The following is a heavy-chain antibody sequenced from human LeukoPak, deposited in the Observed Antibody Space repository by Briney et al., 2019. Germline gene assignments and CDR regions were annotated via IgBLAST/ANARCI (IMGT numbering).Heavy chain of an antibody. J-gene: IGHJ4*02. Sequence: SETLSLTYTVSGGSISSYYWSWIRQPPGKGLEWIGYIYYSGSTNYNPSLKSRVTISVGTSKNQFFLKLSSVTAADTAVYYCARESYYYDSSGYYRYYFDYWGQGTLVTVSS. CDR3: ARESYYYDSSGYYRYYFDY. CDR1: GGSISSYY. CDR2: IYYSGST. V-gene: IGHV4-59*01. D-gene: IGHD3-22*01.